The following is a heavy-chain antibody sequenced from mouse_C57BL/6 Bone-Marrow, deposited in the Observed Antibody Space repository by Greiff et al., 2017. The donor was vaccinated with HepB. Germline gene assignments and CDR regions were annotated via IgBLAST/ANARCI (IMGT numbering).Heavy chain of an antibody. Sequence: VQLQQSGAELARPGASVKMSCKASGYTFTSYTMHWVKQRPGQGLEWIGYINPRGGYTKYNQKFKDKATLTADKSSSTAYMQLSSLTSEDSAVYYCAFYDYDCFDYWGQGTTLTVSS. D-gene: IGHD2-4*01. V-gene: IGHV1-4*01. CDR1: GYTFTSYT. CDR2: INPRGGYT. J-gene: IGHJ2*01. CDR3: AFYDYDCFDY.